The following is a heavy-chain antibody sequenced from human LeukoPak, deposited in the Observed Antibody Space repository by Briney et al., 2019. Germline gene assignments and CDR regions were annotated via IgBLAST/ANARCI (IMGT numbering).Heavy chain of an antibody. Sequence: DYYMSWIRQPPGRGLEWIGYIYYSGSTYYNPSLKSRVTISVDTSKNQFSLKLSSVTAADTAVYYCAREWPHPLDAFDIWGQGTMVTVSS. CDR1: DYY. V-gene: IGHV4-30-4*08. CDR3: AREWPHPLDAFDI. CDR2: IYYSGST. D-gene: IGHD3-3*01. J-gene: IGHJ3*02.